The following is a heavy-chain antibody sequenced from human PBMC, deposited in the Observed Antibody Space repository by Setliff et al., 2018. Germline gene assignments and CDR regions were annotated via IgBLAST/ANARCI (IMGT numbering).Heavy chain of an antibody. Sequence: QPGGSLSLSCAASGFTFSSYWMHWVRQAPGKGLVWVSRINSDGSSTSYADSVKGRFTISRDNAKNTLYLQMNSLRAEDTAVYYCATSDYGDYFIADVWGKGTTVTVSS. CDR3: ATSDYGDYFIADV. CDR2: INSDGSST. V-gene: IGHV3-74*01. D-gene: IGHD4-17*01. J-gene: IGHJ6*04. CDR1: GFTFSSYW.